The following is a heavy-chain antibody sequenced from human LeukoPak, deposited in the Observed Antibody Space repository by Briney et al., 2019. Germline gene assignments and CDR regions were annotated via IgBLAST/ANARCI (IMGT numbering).Heavy chain of an antibody. CDR2: INTDGSST. Sequence: GGSLTLPCAASGFTFRTYWMHWVRHVPGKGLVWISRINTDGSSTSHADSVKGRFTISRDNAQNTLYLQMNSLRPEDTAVYYCTRYLLASYGMDVWGQGTTVTVSS. V-gene: IGHV3-74*01. CDR3: TRYLLASYGMDV. CDR1: GFTFRTYW. J-gene: IGHJ6*02. D-gene: IGHD2-15*01.